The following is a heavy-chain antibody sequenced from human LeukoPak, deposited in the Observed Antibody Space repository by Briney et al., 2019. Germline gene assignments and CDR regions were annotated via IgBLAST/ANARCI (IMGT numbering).Heavy chain of an antibody. CDR1: GFPLSNYW. J-gene: IGHJ4*02. CDR2: INIDGSSI. CDR3: ARDRIVGTSFDF. Sequence: GGSLRLSCAASGFPLSNYWMHWVRHAPGKGLVWVSRINIDGSSISYADSVKGRFTISRDKAKNTVYLQMNSLRVEDTAVYYCARDRIVGTSFDFWGQGILVTVSS. D-gene: IGHD1-26*01. V-gene: IGHV3-74*01.